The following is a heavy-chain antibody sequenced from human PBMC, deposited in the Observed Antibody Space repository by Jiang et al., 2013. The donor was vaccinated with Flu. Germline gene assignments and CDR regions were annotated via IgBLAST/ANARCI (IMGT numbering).Heavy chain of an antibody. CDR2: IDWDDDK. CDR1: GFSLSTSGMC. D-gene: IGHD6-19*01. V-gene: IGHV2-70*11. J-gene: IGHJ4*02. CDR3: ARLDTVAGASDY. Sequence: KPTQTLTLTCTFSGFSLSTSGMCVSWIRQPPGKALEWLARIDWDDDKYYSTSLKTRLTISKDTSKNQVVLTMTNMDPVDTATYYCARLDTVAGASDYWGQGTLVTVSS.